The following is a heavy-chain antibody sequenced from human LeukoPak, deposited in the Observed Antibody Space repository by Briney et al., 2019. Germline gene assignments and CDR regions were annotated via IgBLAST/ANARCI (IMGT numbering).Heavy chain of an antibody. J-gene: IGHJ4*02. D-gene: IGHD6-13*01. CDR1: GYSFSSYG. CDR3: ARGGWQQLALDY. V-gene: IGHV1-18*01. CDR2: ISAYNGNT. Sequence: ASVKVSRKASGYSFSSYGISWVRQAPGQGLEWMGWISAYNGNTNYAQKLQGRVTMTTDTSTSTAYMELRSLRSDDTAVYYCARGGWQQLALDYWGQGTLVTVSS.